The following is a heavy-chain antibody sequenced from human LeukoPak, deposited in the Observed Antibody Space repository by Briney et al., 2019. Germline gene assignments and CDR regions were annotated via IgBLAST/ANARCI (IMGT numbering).Heavy chain of an antibody. V-gene: IGHV4-38-2*02. CDR3: ARDGRGFGEFDFDY. CDR2: IYHSGST. CDR1: GYSISSGYY. D-gene: IGHD3-10*01. Sequence: SETLSLTCTVSGYSISSGYYWGWIRQPPGKGLEWIGSIYHSGSTYYNPSLKSRVTISVDTSKNQFSLKLSSVTAADTAVYYCARDGRGFGEFDFDYWGQGTQVTVSS. J-gene: IGHJ4*02.